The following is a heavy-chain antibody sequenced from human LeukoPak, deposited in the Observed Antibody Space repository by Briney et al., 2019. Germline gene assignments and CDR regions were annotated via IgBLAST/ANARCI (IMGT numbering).Heavy chain of an antibody. CDR2: IWYDGSNK. V-gene: IGHV3-33*06. D-gene: IGHD3-3*01. Sequence: PGRSLRLSCAASGFTFSSYGMHWVRQAPGKGLEWVAVIWYDGSNKYYADSVKGRFTISRDNSKSTLYLQMNSLRAEDTAVYYCAKDSHPTTIFGVVGYMDVWGKGTTVTVSS. J-gene: IGHJ6*03. CDR3: AKDSHPTTIFGVVGYMDV. CDR1: GFTFSSYG.